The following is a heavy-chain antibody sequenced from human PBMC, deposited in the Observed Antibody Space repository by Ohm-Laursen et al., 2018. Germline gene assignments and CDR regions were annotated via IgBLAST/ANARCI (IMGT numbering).Heavy chain of an antibody. Sequence: GASVKVSCKASGYTFTGYYMHWVRQAPGQGLEWMGWMNPNSGNTGYAQKFQGRVTMTRNTSISTAYMELSSLRSEDTAVYYCARDLNYDFWSYLDYWGQGTLVTVSS. CDR2: MNPNSGNT. J-gene: IGHJ4*02. D-gene: IGHD3-3*01. CDR3: ARDLNYDFWSYLDY. V-gene: IGHV1-8*02. CDR1: GYTFTGYY.